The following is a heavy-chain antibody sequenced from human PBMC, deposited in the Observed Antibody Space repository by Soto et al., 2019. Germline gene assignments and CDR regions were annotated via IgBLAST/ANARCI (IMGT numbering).Heavy chain of an antibody. J-gene: IGHJ3*02. CDR1: GLTFSAYG. Sequence: QAQLVESGGGVVQPGRSLRLSCEASGLTFSAYGMHWVRQAPGKGLEWVATISYDGTKKYFADSVKGRFTISRDNSKSTRYLEMNSLRTEDTAVYYCAKASHCNKGRCSLGLIGEWAFDIWGQGTMVTVSS. D-gene: IGHD2-8*01. CDR2: ISYDGTKK. CDR3: AKASHCNKGRCSLGLIGEWAFDI. V-gene: IGHV3-30*18.